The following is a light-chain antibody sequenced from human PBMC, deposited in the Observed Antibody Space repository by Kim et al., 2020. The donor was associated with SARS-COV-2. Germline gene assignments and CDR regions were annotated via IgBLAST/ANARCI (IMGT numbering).Light chain of an antibody. J-gene: IGKJ4*01. Sequence: EIVLTQSPATLSLSPGERATLSCRASQSVSSYLAWYQQKPGQAPRLLIYDASNRATCIPARFSGSGSGTDFTLTISSLEPEDFAVYYCQQRSNWPPLTFGGGTKLEI. CDR2: DAS. CDR3: QQRSNWPPLT. CDR1: QSVSSY. V-gene: IGKV3-11*01.